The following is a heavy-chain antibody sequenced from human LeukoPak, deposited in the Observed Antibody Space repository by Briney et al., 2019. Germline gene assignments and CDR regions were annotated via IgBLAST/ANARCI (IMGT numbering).Heavy chain of an antibody. J-gene: IGHJ4*02. V-gene: IGHV1-46*01. Sequence: ASVKVSCKASGYTFTSYFIHWVRLAPGQGLEWMGIINPSGGSTNYAQKFQGRVTMTRDTSTSTVYMELSSLRSEDTAVYYCATAKFGGNSYFDYWGQGTLVTVSS. CDR3: ATAKFGGNSYFDY. D-gene: IGHD4-23*01. CDR2: INPSGGST. CDR1: GYTFTSYF.